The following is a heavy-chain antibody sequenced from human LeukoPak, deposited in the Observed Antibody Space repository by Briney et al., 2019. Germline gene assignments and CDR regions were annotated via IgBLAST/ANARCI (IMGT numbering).Heavy chain of an antibody. V-gene: IGHV4-4*07. J-gene: IGHJ4*02. CDR2: IYTSGST. D-gene: IGHD3-16*02. CDR3: AREGDSDYDYVWGSYRPFDY. CDR1: GGSISSYS. Sequence: SETLSLTCTVSGGSISSYSWSWIRQPAGKGLEWIGRIYTSGSTNYNPSLKSRVTMSVDTSKNQFSLKLSSVTAADTAVYYCAREGDSDYDYVWGSYRPFDYWGQGTLVTVSS.